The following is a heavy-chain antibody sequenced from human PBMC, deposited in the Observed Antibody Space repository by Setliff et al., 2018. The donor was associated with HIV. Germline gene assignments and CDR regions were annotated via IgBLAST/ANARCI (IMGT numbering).Heavy chain of an antibody. CDR3: AVYGSPTYYLDY. CDR2: INPSGGEP. Sequence: GASVKVSCKASGHSFTTYFLHWVRQAPGQGLEWMGMINPSGGEPSYAQRFQGRVTMTRDTSTSTVFMDLSSLSFEDTAVYYCAVYGSPTYYLDYWGQGTPVTVS. CDR1: GHSFTTYF. J-gene: IGHJ4*02. V-gene: IGHV1-46*01. D-gene: IGHD6-13*01.